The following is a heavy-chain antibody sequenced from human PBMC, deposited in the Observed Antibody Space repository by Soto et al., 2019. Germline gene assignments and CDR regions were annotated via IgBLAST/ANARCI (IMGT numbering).Heavy chain of an antibody. Sequence: QITLKESGPTLVKPTQTLTLTCTFSAFSLSTGGVGVGWIRQPPGKALEWLALIYWDDDKGYSPSLISRLTNTKDTSKTQVVLTMTSMDPVDTSTYYCIQSRCGGDCLQSYASYYYYGMDVWGQGTTVTVSS. D-gene: IGHD2-21*02. V-gene: IGHV2-5*02. J-gene: IGHJ6*02. CDR3: IQSRCGGDCLQSYASYYYYGMDV. CDR2: IYWDDDK. CDR1: AFSLSTGGVG.